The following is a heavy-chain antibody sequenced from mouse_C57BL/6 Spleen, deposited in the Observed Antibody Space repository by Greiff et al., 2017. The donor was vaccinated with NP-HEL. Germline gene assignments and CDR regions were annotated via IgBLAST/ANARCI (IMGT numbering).Heavy chain of an antibody. V-gene: IGHV1-42*01. D-gene: IGHD4-1*01. CDR1: GYSFTGYY. Sequence: VQLQQSGPELVKPGASVKISCKASGYSFTGYYMNWVKQSPEKSLEWIGEINPSTGGTTYNQKFKAKATLTVDKSSSTASMQLKSLTSEDSAVYYCARTTWDEAYYFDYWGQGTTLTVSS. CDR2: INPSTGGT. J-gene: IGHJ2*01. CDR3: ARTTWDEAYYFDY.